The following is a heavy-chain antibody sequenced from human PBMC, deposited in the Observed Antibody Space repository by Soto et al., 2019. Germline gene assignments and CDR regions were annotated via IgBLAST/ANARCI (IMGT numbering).Heavy chain of an antibody. J-gene: IGHJ5*02. V-gene: IGHV3-53*04. Sequence: EVQLVESGGGLVQPGGSLRLSCAASGFTVSSNYMSWVRQAPGKGLEWVSVIYSGGSTYYADSVKGRFTISRHNSKNTLYLQMNSLRAGDTAVYYCAREVGHGWFDPWGQGTLVTVSS. CDR2: IYSGGST. CDR1: GFTVSSNY. CDR3: AREVGHGWFDP.